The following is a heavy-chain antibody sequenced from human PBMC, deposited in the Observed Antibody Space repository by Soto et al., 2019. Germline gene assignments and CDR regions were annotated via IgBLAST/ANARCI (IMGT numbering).Heavy chain of an antibody. CDR2: LYSDGNT. V-gene: IGHV3-53*01. CDR1: GFTVSSSY. CDR3: ARGKGYCITTTCYLPFDY. J-gene: IGHJ4*02. Sequence: EVQLVESGGGLIQPGGSLRLSCAASGFTVSSSYMSWVRQAPGKGLEWVSVLYSDGNTYYADSVKGRFTISRDNSKNTIYLQMNTLKAEDTAVYYCARGKGYCITTTCYLPFDYWGQGTLVTVSS. D-gene: IGHD2-2*01.